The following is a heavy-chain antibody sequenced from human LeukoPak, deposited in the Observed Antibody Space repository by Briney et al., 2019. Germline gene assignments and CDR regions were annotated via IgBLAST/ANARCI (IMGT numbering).Heavy chain of an antibody. CDR2: IYTSGST. Sequence: SETLSLTCTVSGGSISRYYWSWIRQPAGKGLEWIGRIYTSGSTNYNPSLKSRVTMSVDTSKNQFSLKLSSVTAADTAVYYCARDQRGYYGSGNNWFDPWGQGTLVTVSS. J-gene: IGHJ5*02. CDR1: GGSISRYY. D-gene: IGHD3-10*01. CDR3: ARDQRGYYGSGNNWFDP. V-gene: IGHV4-4*07.